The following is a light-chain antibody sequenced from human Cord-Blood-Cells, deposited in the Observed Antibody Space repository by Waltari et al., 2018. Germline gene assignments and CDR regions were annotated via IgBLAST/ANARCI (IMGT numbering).Light chain of an antibody. Sequence: AIQLPPSPSSLAACVGDRDTLTCRASQGIRSALAWYQQKTGKATKLLIYDASSLESGVPSRFSGSGSGTDFTLTISSLQPEDFATYYCQQFNSYPLTFGGGTKVEIK. J-gene: IGKJ4*01. CDR2: DAS. CDR3: QQFNSYPLT. V-gene: IGKV1-13*02. CDR1: QGIRSA.